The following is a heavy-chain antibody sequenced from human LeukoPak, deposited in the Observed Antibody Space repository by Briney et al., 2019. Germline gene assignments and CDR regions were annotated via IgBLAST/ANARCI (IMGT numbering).Heavy chain of an antibody. CDR2: INTDGSST. CDR1: GFTFSSYW. J-gene: IGHJ5*02. Sequence: GGSLRLSCAASGFTFSSYWMHWVRQAPGKGLVWVSRINTDGSSTSYADSVKGRFTIFRDSAKNTLYLQMNSLRAEDTAVYYCSSMADFDPWGQGTLVTVSS. V-gene: IGHV3-74*01. D-gene: IGHD2/OR15-2a*01. CDR3: SSMADFDP.